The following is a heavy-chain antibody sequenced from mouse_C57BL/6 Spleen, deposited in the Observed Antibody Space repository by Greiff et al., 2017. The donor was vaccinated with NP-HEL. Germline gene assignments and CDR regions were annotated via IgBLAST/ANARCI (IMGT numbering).Heavy chain of an antibody. Sequence: EVQLQQSGPELVKPGASVKISCKASGYTFTDYYMNWVKQSHGKSLEWIGDINPNNGGTSYNQKFKGKATLTVDKSSSTADMELRSLTSEDSAVYYCGRRDGERGCAMEYWGQGTSVTVAS. CDR1: GYTFTDYY. D-gene: IGHD2-3*01. V-gene: IGHV1-26*01. CDR3: GRRDGERGCAMEY. CDR2: INPNNGGT. J-gene: IGHJ4*01.